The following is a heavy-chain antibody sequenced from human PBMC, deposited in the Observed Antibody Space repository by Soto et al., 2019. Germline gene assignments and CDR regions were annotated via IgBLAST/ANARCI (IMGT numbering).Heavy chain of an antibody. CDR3: AIPLLPAGTNYYYDGMDV. D-gene: IGHD2-2*01. CDR2: IIPILGIA. CDR1: GGTFSSYT. Sequence: QVQLVQSGAEVKKPGSSVKVSCKASGGTFSSYTISWVRQAPGQGLEWMGRIIPILGIANYAQKFQDRGTITADKTTSTADMEMSSLRSEDTDVYYCAIPLLPAGTNYYYDGMDVWGQGTTVTVSS. V-gene: IGHV1-69*02. J-gene: IGHJ6*02.